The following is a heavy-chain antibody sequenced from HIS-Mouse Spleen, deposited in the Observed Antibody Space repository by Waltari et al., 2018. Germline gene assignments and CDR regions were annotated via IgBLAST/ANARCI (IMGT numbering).Heavy chain of an antibody. D-gene: IGHD2-2*01. CDR3: AVIVVVPAAMHDAFDI. CDR2: INSDGSST. Sequence: EVQLVESGGGLVQPGGSLRLSCAASGFTFSSYWLPWVRQVPGKGLVWVSRINSDGSSTSYADSVKGRFTISRDNAKNTLYLQMNSLRAEDTAVYYCAVIVVVPAAMHDAFDIWGQGTMVTVSS. J-gene: IGHJ3*02. CDR1: GFTFSSYW. V-gene: IGHV3-74*01.